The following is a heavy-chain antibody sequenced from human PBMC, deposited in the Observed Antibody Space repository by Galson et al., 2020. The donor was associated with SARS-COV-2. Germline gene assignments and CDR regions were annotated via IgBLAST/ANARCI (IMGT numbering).Heavy chain of an antibody. Sequence: SETLSLTCTVSGGSISSSSYYWGWIRQPPGKGLEWIGSIYYSGSTYYNPSLKSRVTISVDTSKNQFSLKLSSVTAADTAVYYCARVRDYYDSSGKPSWFDPWGQGTLVTVSS. CDR2: IYYSGST. J-gene: IGHJ5*02. CDR3: ARVRDYYDSSGKPSWFDP. CDR1: GGSISSSSYY. V-gene: IGHV4-39*07. D-gene: IGHD3-22*01.